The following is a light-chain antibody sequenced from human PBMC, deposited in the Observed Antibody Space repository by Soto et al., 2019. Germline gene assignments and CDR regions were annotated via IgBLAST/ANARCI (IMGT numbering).Light chain of an antibody. CDR3: QQRHSYPIT. Sequence: DIPLTQSPSFLSASVGDGVTITCRASQGISDYLAWYQQKPGKAPKLLIYTASTLQTGVPSRFSGSGSGTEFTLTISSLQPEDFATYYCQQRHSYPITFGQGTRLEIK. CDR1: QGISDY. V-gene: IGKV1-9*01. J-gene: IGKJ5*01. CDR2: TAS.